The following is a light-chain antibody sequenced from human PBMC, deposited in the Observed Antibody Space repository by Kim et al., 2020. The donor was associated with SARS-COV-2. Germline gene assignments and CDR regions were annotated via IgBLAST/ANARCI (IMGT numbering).Light chain of an antibody. CDR1: SSNIGSNT. CDR3: AAWDDSLNGVV. CDR2: SNN. J-gene: IGLJ2*01. V-gene: IGLV1-44*01. Sequence: GQRVTISCSGSSSNIGSNTVNWYQQLPGTAPKLLPYSNNQRPSGVPDRFSGSKSGTSASLAISGLQSEDEADYYCAAWDDSLNGVVFGGGTQLTVL.